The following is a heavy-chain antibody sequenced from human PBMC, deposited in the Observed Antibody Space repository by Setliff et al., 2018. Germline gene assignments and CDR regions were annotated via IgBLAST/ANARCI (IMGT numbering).Heavy chain of an antibody. D-gene: IGHD1-1*01. CDR1: GGSMTSYY. CDR2: IFYSGNT. J-gene: IGHJ3*02. Sequence: SETLSLTCTVSGGSMTSYYWTWIRQPPGEGLEWIGYIFYSGNTEYNPSLKSRVTISVDTSKSQFSLKLTSVTAADTAVYYRVRIRGPTGNCQEAFDIWSEGTMVTVSS. V-gene: IGHV4-59*01. CDR3: VRIRGPTGNCQEAFDI.